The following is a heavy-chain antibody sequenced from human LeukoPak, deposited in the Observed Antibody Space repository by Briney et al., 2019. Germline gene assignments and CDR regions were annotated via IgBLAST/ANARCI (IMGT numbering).Heavy chain of an antibody. J-gene: IGHJ3*01. D-gene: IGHD5-24*01. V-gene: IGHV3-30-3*01. CDR1: GFTFSSYA. CDR3: ATEVGWAFDF. Sequence: GGSLRLSCAASGFTFSSYAMSWVRQAPGKGLEWVAVISYDGSNKYYADSVKGRFTISRDNSKNTLYLQMNSLRAEDTAVYYCATEVGWAFDFWGQGTMVTVSS. CDR2: ISYDGSNK.